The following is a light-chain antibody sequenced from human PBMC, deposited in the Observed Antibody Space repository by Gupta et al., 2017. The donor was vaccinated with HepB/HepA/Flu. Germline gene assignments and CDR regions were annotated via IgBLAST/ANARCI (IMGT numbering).Light chain of an antibody. Sequence: SYDLTQPPSVSVSPGQTASITCSGDKLGDKYACWYQQKPGPYPVLFSYQESKRHSGIPERGSGSNSATTETITSSGTQAMDESYSYCQAWDGSTYWVFGTGTKVTVL. CDR2: QES. CDR1: KLGDKY. J-gene: IGLJ1*01. V-gene: IGLV3-1*01. CDR3: QAWDGSTYWV.